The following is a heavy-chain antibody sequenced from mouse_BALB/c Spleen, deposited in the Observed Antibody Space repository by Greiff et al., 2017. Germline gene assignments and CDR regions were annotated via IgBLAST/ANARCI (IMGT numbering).Heavy chain of an antibody. Sequence: QVQLQQSGAELAKPGASVKMSCKASGYTFTSYWMHWVKQRPGQGLEWIGYINPSTGYTEYNQKFKDKATLTADKSSSTAYMQLSSLTSEDSAVYYCARLGDYDDYAMDYWGQGTSVTVSS. CDR2: INPSTGYT. CDR1: GYTFTSYW. J-gene: IGHJ4*01. CDR3: ARLGDYDDYAMDY. V-gene: IGHV1-7*01. D-gene: IGHD2-4*01.